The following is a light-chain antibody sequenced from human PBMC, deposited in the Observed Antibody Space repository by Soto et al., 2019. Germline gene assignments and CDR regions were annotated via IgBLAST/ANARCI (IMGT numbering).Light chain of an antibody. V-gene: IGKV2-28*01. Sequence: DIVMTHSPLSLPVTPGEPASISCRSSQSLLHSNGYKYLDWYLQKPGQSPQLLNYLGYNRPYGVPDSVSGSGSGTDLTLRISRVEAEDVGVYYWMQALQLYTVGQGTERQIK. CDR1: QSLLHSNGYKY. J-gene: IGKJ2*01. CDR2: LGY. CDR3: MQALQLYT.